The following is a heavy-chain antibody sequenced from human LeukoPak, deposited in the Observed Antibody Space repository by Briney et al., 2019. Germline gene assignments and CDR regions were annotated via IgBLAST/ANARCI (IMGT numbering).Heavy chain of an antibody. CDR1: GGSFSGYY. V-gene: IGHV4-34*01. Sequence: PSETLSLTCAVYGGSFSGYYWSWIRQPPGKGLEWIGEINHSGSTNYNPSLKSRVTISVDTSKNQFSLKLSSVTAADTAVYYCASREMATMDYWGQGTLVTVS. CDR2: INHSGST. D-gene: IGHD5-12*01. CDR3: ASREMATMDY. J-gene: IGHJ4*02.